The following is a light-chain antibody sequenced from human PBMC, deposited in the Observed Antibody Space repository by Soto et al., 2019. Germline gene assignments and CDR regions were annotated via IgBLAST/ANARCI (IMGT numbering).Light chain of an antibody. CDR3: QQYNSYPWT. CDR1: QSISSW. Sequence: DIQMTQSPSTLSASVGDRVTITCRASQSISSWLAWYQQKPGKAPKLLIYKASSLESGVPSRFSGSGSGTEFILTINSLQPDDFATYYCQQYNSYPWTFGQGTKVEIK. J-gene: IGKJ1*01. CDR2: KAS. V-gene: IGKV1-5*03.